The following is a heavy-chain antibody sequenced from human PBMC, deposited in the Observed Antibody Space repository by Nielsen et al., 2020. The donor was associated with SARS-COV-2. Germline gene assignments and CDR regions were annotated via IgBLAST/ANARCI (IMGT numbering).Heavy chain of an antibody. CDR2: IYYSGST. D-gene: IGHD3-3*01. Sequence: WVPPPPGEGLEWIGYIYYSGSTNYNPSLKSRVTISVDTSKNQFSLKLSSVTAADTAVYYCARIAPITIFGVVSWFDPWGQGTLVTVSS. CDR3: ARIAPITIFGVVSWFDP. V-gene: IGHV4-59*01. J-gene: IGHJ5*02.